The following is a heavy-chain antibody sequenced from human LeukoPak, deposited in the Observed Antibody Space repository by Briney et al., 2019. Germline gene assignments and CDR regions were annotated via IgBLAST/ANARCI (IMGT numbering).Heavy chain of an antibody. Sequence: GGSLRLSCAASGFTFSSYGMSWVRQAPGKGLEWVSAISGSGGSTYYADSVKGRFTISRDNSKNTLYLQMNSLRAEDTAVYYCAKDLSYGDHTFDYWGQGTLVTVSS. J-gene: IGHJ4*02. V-gene: IGHV3-23*01. D-gene: IGHD4-17*01. CDR3: AKDLSYGDHTFDY. CDR1: GFTFSSYG. CDR2: ISGSGGST.